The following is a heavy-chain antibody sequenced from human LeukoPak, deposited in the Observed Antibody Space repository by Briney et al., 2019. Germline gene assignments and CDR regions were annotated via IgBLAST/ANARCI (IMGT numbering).Heavy chain of an antibody. CDR1: GFTFSTYG. V-gene: IGHV3-33*01. CDR2: IWFDGSNK. CDR3: ARYSSGWKSFDY. Sequence: PGTSLRLSCAASGFTFSTYGMHWVRQAPGKGLEWVAVIWFDGSNKYYADSVKGRFTISRDNSKNTLYLQMDSLRVEDTSVYYCARYSSGWKSFDYWGQGTLVTVSS. D-gene: IGHD6-19*01. J-gene: IGHJ4*02.